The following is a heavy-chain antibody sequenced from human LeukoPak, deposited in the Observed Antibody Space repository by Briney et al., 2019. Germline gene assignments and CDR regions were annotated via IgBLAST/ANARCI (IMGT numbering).Heavy chain of an antibody. V-gene: IGHV1-18*04. Sequence: GASVKVSCKASGYTITDYYLHWVRQAPGQGLEWMGWISAYNGNTNYAQKLQGRVTMTTDTSTSTAYMELRSLRSDDTAVYYCARGAYGGKGSNWFDPWGQGTLVTVSS. CDR2: ISAYNGNT. J-gene: IGHJ5*02. CDR1: GYTITDYY. D-gene: IGHD4-23*01. CDR3: ARGAYGGKGSNWFDP.